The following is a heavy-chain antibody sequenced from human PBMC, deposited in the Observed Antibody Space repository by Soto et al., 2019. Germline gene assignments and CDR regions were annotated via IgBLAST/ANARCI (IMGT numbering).Heavy chain of an antibody. D-gene: IGHD3-22*01. CDR3: AAMSGHSSVLLDH. Sequence: VQLVESGGGLVKPGGSLRLSCAASGFTFNNAWMSWVRQAPGKGLEWVGRVKSKTEGGTVDYAAPVKGRFSISRDDSTNTLYVQMNSLITEDTAVYYCAAMSGHSSVLLDHWGQGTLVTVSS. CDR2: VKSKTEGGTV. CDR1: GFTFNNAW. V-gene: IGHV3-15*01. J-gene: IGHJ5*02.